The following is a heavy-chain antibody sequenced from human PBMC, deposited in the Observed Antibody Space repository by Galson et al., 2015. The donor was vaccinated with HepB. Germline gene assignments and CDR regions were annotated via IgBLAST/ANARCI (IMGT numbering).Heavy chain of an antibody. Sequence: SVKVSCKASGYTVTTYGFMWVRQAPGQGLEWLGWISTYNGDSNNGQTVQGRITMTIDASTTTAYMELRSLRSDDTAVYFCATTGDGYDTRGIWGQGTLVTVSS. J-gene: IGHJ4*02. CDR1: GYTVTTYG. V-gene: IGHV1-18*01. CDR2: ISTYNGDS. CDR3: ATTGDGYDTRGI. D-gene: IGHD3-22*01.